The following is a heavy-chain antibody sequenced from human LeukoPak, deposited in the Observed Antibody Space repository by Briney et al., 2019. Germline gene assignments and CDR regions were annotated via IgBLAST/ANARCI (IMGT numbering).Heavy chain of an antibody. V-gene: IGHV3-66*01. CDR3: ASRDKGYYFGMDV. J-gene: IGHJ6*02. CDR1: GFTVSSIY. Sequence: GGSLRLYCAASGFTVSSIYMSWVRQAPGKGLEWVSIISGGGATYYADSVKGRFTISRDNSKNTLSLQMNSLRAEDTAVYYCASRDKGYYFGMDVWGQGTTVTVSS. D-gene: IGHD5-24*01. CDR2: ISGGGAT.